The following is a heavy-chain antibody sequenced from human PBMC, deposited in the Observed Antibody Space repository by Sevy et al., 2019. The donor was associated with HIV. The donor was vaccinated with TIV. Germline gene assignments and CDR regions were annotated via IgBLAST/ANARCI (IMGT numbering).Heavy chain of an antibody. V-gene: IGHV3-23*01. D-gene: IGHD3-3*01. CDR2: ISGSGGST. CDR3: AKDNTIFGVVIIGIGFDY. J-gene: IGHJ4*02. Sequence: GGSLRLSCAASGFTFSSYAMSWVRQAPGKGLEWVSAISGSGGSTYYADSVKGRFTISRDNSKNTLYLQMNSLRAEDTAVYYCAKDNTIFGVVIIGIGFDYWGQGTLVTVSS. CDR1: GFTFSSYA.